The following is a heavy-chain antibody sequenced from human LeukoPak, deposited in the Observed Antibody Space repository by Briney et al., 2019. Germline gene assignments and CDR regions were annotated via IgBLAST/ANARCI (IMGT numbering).Heavy chain of an antibody. V-gene: IGHV4-61*01. CDR2: IYYSGST. Sequence: SETLSLTCTVSGGSISSSSHYWSWIRQPPGKGLEWIGYIYYSGSTNYNPSLKSRVTISVDTSKNQFSLKLSSVTAADTAVYYCARVKWELLRVYYYYYMDVWGKGTTVTVSS. J-gene: IGHJ6*03. D-gene: IGHD1-26*01. CDR3: ARVKWELLRVYYYYYMDV. CDR1: GGSISSSSHY.